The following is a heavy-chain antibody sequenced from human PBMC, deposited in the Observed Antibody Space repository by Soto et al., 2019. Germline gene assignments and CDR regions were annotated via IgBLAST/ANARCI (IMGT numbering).Heavy chain of an antibody. J-gene: IGHJ6*02. CDR2: IYYSGST. V-gene: IGHV4-31*03. Sequence: NPSETLSLTCTVSGGSISSGGYYWSWIRQHPGKGLEWIGYIYYSGSTYYNPSLKSRVTISVDTSKNQFSLKLSSVTAADTAVYYCARRQGYDNYGMDVWGQGTTVTVSS. D-gene: IGHD5-12*01. CDR3: ARRQGYDNYGMDV. CDR1: GGSISSGGYY.